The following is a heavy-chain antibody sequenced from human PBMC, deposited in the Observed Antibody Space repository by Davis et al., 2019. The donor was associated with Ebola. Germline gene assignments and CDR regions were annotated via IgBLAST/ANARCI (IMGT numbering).Heavy chain of an antibody. Sequence: PSETLSLTCAISGDSFNSGGWNWIRQSPSRGLEWLGRTYYTSQWNNDYAASVRSRITIKPDASKSQFSLQLNSVTPEDTALYYCARGWLRGGMDVWGEGTTVTV. V-gene: IGHV6-1*01. CDR3: ARGWLRGGMDV. CDR1: GDSFNSGG. CDR2: TYYTSQWNN. D-gene: IGHD5-18*01. J-gene: IGHJ6*02.